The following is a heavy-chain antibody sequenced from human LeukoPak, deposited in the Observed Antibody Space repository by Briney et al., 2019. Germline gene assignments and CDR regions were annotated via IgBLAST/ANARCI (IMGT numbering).Heavy chain of an antibody. J-gene: IGHJ4*02. CDR3: AKLGLRGVIITLFDY. Sequence: PGGSLRLSCAASGFTFSSYAMSWVRQAPGKGLEWVSGISGSGGSTYYADSVKGRFTISRDNSKNTLYLQMNSLRAEDTAVYYCAKLGLRGVIITLFDYWGQGTLVTVSS. CDR2: ISGSGGST. D-gene: IGHD3-10*01. CDR1: GFTFSSYA. V-gene: IGHV3-23*01.